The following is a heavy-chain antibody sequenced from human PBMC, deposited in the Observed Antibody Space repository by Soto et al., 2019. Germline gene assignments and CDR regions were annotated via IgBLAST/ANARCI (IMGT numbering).Heavy chain of an antibody. V-gene: IGHV3-53*01. CDR1: GFTVSSNY. J-gene: IGHJ6*02. D-gene: IGHD3-9*01. CDR3: ARDHYDILTGYHYYYGMDV. CDR2: IYSGGST. Sequence: RRLSCAASGFTVSSNYMSWVRQAPGKGLEWVSVIYSGGSTYYADSVKGRFTISRDNSKNTLYLQMNSLRAEDTAVYYCARDHYDILTGYHYYYGMDVWGQGTTVTVSS.